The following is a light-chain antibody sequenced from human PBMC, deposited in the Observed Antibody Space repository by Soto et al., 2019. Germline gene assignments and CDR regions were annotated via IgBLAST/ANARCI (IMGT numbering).Light chain of an antibody. Sequence: DIQMTQSPSTLSASVGDRVTITCRTSQSIGTWLAWFQQKPGKAPKLLIYRASTLQTGVPSRFSGSGSGTEFILTISSLQPDDFATYYCQQYMWTFGQGTKVEIK. J-gene: IGKJ1*01. CDR1: QSIGTW. CDR2: RAS. V-gene: IGKV1-5*03. CDR3: QQYMWT.